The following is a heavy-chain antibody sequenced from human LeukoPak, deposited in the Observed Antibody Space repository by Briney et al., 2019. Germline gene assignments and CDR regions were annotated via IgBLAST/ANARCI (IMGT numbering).Heavy chain of an antibody. Sequence: GGSLRLSCAASGFTFSDYYMTWIRQAPGKGLEWVSYISSRSSFTNYTDSVTDRFTISRDNAKNSLYLQMNSLRAEDTAVYYCARDARARFCSGGSCYYGMDVWGQGTTVTVSS. V-gene: IGHV3-11*06. CDR2: ISSRSSFT. CDR1: GFTFSDYY. CDR3: ARDARARFCSGGSCYYGMDV. J-gene: IGHJ6*02. D-gene: IGHD2-15*01.